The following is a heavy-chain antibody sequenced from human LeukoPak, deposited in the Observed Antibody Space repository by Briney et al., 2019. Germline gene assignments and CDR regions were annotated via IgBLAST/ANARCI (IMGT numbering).Heavy chain of an antibody. V-gene: IGHV3-23*01. CDR2: IGGSGDST. CDR1: GFTFSSYA. Sequence: PGGSLRLSCAASGFTFSSYAMSWVRQAPGKGLEWVSVIGGSGDSTDYAESVKGRFTISRDNSKSTLYLQMNSLRAEDTAVDYCVKGVSGYFDYWGQGNLVTVSS. D-gene: IGHD3-22*01. J-gene: IGHJ4*02. CDR3: VKGVSGYFDY.